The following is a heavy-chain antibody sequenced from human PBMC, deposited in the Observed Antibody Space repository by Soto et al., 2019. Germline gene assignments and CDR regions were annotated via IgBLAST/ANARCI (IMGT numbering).Heavy chain of an antibody. Sequence: SVKVSCKASGGTFSSYAISWVRQAPGQGLEWMGVIIPIFGTANYAQKFQGRVTITADDSTRTAYMELSSLRSEETAVYYCARVRDNTDIVCLDXLEQGAPVTAS. CDR3: ARVRDNTDIVCLDX. CDR2: IIPIFGTA. CDR1: GGTFSSYA. J-gene: IGHJ4*02. D-gene: IGHD5-18*01. V-gene: IGHV1-69*13.